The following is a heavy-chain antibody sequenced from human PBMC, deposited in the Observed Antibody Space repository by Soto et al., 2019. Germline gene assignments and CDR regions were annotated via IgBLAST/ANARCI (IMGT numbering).Heavy chain of an antibody. V-gene: IGHV1-69*02. D-gene: IGHD2-2*02. CDR2: IIPILGIA. CDR3: AMEYCSSTSCYRDY. CDR1: GGTFSSYT. J-gene: IGHJ4*02. Sequence: QVQLVQSGAEVKKPGSSVKVSCKASGGTFSSYTISWVRQAPGQGLEWMGRIIPILGIANYAKKFQGRVTIAAEKSTSTAYLELRSLRSEETAVYYCAMEYCSSTSCYRDYWGQGTLVTVSS.